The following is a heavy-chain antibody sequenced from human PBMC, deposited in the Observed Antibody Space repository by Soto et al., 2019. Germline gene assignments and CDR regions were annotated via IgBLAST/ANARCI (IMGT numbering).Heavy chain of an antibody. V-gene: IGHV3-9*01. CDR1: WFNFDKYA. CDR2: ISWNSGSI. J-gene: IGHJ3*02. CDR3: AKDKVAATQGVNDACDI. Sequence: GGSHRLPYAASWFNFDKYARHWVRQDTERGLEWVSGISWNSGSIGYADSVKGRFTISRDNAKNSLYLQMNSLRAEDTALYYCAKDKVAATQGVNDACDIWCQGTMVTVSS. D-gene: IGHD2-15*01.